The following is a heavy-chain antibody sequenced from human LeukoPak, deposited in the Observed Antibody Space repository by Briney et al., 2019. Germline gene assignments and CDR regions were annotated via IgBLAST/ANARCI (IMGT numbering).Heavy chain of an antibody. J-gene: IGHJ4*02. D-gene: IGHD6-19*01. CDR1: GYTFTNYG. CDR2: ISAYNGNT. CDR3: ARDSRAIAVAPRDFDY. V-gene: IGHV1-18*01. Sequence: ASVKVSCKASGYTFTNYGISWVRQAPEQALEWMGWISAYNGNTNYAQKLQGRVTMTTDTSTSTAYMELRSLRSDDTAVYYCARDSRAIAVAPRDFDYWGQGTLVTVSS.